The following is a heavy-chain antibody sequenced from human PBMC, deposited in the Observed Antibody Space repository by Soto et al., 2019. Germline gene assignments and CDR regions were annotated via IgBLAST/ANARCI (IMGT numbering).Heavy chain of an antibody. CDR3: ARRATATYYYYSRDV. Sequence: SETMCLTCTVPGGSISSYYWSWIQQPPGKGLEWIGYIYYSGSTNYNPSLKSRVTISVDTSKNQFSLKLSSVTAADTAVYYCARRATATYYYYSRDVWGKGTTVSVSS. D-gene: IGHD2-15*01. J-gene: IGHJ6*03. V-gene: IGHV4-59*08. CDR2: IYYSGST. CDR1: GGSISSYY.